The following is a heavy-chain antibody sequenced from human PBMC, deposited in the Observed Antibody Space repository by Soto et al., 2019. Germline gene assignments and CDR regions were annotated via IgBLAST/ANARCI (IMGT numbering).Heavy chain of an antibody. D-gene: IGHD2-21*01. CDR3: VREVKVSY. CDR2: ISSSSSAI. Sequence: EVQLVESGGGLVQPGGSLRLSCAASGFTFSSFSMNWVRQAPGKGLEWVSYISSSSSAIYYADSVKGRFTISRDNAKNSLYLRMSSLRDEDTAVYYCVREVKVSYWGQGTLVTVSS. J-gene: IGHJ4*02. V-gene: IGHV3-48*02. CDR1: GFTFSSFS.